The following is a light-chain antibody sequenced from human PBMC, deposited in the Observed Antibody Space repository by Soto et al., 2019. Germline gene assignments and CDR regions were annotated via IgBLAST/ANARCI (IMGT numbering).Light chain of an antibody. Sequence: EIVMTQSPATLSVSRGERATLSCRASQSVSSNLAWYQQKPGQAPRLLIYGASTRATGIPARFSGSGSGTEFTLTISSLQSEDFAVYYCQQYNNWPLSTFGPGTKVDIK. CDR3: QQYNNWPLST. CDR1: QSVSSN. J-gene: IGKJ3*01. CDR2: GAS. V-gene: IGKV3-15*01.